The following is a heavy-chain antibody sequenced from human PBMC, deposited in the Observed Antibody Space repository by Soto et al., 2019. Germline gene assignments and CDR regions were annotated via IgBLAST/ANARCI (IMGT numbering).Heavy chain of an antibody. CDR2: INHSGST. CDR1: GGSFSGYY. V-gene: IGHV4-34*01. D-gene: IGHD3-22*01. J-gene: IGHJ3*02. Sequence: SETLSLTCAVYGGSFSGYYWSWIRQPPGKGLEWIGEINHSGSTNYNPSLKSRVTISVDTSKNQFSLKLSSVTAADTAVYYCARGLDYYDSSGSDAFDIRAQRTTVTVSS. CDR3: ARGLDYYDSSGSDAFDI.